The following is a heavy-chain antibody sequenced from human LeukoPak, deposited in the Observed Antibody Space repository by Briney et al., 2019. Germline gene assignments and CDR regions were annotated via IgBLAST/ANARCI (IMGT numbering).Heavy chain of an antibody. CDR2: ISSSSSTI. D-gene: IGHD2-2*01. J-gene: IGHJ6*02. Sequence: PGGSLRLSCAASGFTFNIYTMSWVRQAPGKGLEWVSYISSSSSTIYYADSVKGRFTISRDNAKNSLYLQMNSLRAEDTAVYYCDLHCSSSSCYLYGMDVWGQGTTVTVSS. CDR3: DLHCSSSSCYLYGMDV. V-gene: IGHV3-48*04. CDR1: GFTFNIYT.